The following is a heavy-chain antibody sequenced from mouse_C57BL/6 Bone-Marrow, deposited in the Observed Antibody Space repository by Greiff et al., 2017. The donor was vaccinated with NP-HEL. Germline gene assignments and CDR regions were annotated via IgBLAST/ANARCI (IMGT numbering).Heavy chain of an antibody. CDR3: ARGGDLLWYLFDY. V-gene: IGHV1-64*01. Sequence: QVQLKQPGAELVKPGASVKLSCKASGYTFTSYWMHWVKQRPGQGLEWIGMIHPNSGSTNYNEKFKSKATLTVDKSSSTAYMQLSSLTSEDSAVYYCARGGDLLWYLFDYWGQGTTLTVSS. CDR2: IHPNSGST. D-gene: IGHD2-1*01. J-gene: IGHJ2*01. CDR1: GYTFTSYW.